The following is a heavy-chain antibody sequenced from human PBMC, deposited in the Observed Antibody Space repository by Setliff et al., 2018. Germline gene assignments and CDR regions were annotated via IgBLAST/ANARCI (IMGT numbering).Heavy chain of an antibody. J-gene: IGHJ4*02. D-gene: IGHD3-10*01. CDR3: ARHEFVGGYYGSVTYRHFDY. CDR1: GDSISSTSYQ. CDR2: IYYTGIA. V-gene: IGHV4-39*01. Sequence: PSETLSLTCTVSGDSISSTSYQWGWVRQPPGKGLEWIGSIYYTGIAYYNPSLKSRVTISVDTSKNQFSLQVTSLAATDTALYFCARHEFVGGYYGSVTYRHFDYWGQGILVTVS.